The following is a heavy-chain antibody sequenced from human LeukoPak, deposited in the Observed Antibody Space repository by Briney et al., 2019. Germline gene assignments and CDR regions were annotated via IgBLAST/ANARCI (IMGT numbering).Heavy chain of an antibody. CDR2: IYSSGTT. Sequence: KSSETLSLTCTVSGGSITGSHWSWLRQSAGKGLEWIGRIYSSGTTNHNPSLKSRVTMSLDTSKNQFSLRLSSVTAADTAVYYCARGAYSFDFWGQGALVTVSS. J-gene: IGHJ4*02. CDR1: GGSITGSH. CDR3: ARGAYSFDF. V-gene: IGHV4-4*07.